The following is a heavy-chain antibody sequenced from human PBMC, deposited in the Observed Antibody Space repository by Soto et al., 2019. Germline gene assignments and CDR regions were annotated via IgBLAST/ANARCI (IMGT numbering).Heavy chain of an antibody. CDR3: ANFYDYIWGSYRPGDAFDI. CDR2: ISYDGSNK. J-gene: IGHJ3*02. CDR1: GFTFSSYG. D-gene: IGHD3-16*02. Sequence: GSLRLSCAASGFTFSSYGMHWVRQAPGKGLEWVAVISYDGSNKYYADSVKGRFTISRDNSKNTLYLQMNSLRAEDTAVYYCANFYDYIWGSYRPGDAFDIWGQGTMVTVSS. V-gene: IGHV3-30*18.